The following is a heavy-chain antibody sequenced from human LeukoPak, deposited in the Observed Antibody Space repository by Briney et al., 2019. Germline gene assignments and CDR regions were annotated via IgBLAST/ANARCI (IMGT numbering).Heavy chain of an antibody. J-gene: IGHJ4*02. CDR1: GFTFTSYG. Sequence: GGSLRLSCAASGFTFTSYGIHWVRQAPGKGLEWVSAISGSGGATHYADSVKGRFTISRDNSKNTVYLQSNSLRAEDTAVYYCAKLLRAGRLLTISLDSWGQGTLVTVSS. D-gene: IGHD3-10*01. CDR2: ISGSGGAT. CDR3: AKLLRAGRLLTISLDS. V-gene: IGHV3-23*01.